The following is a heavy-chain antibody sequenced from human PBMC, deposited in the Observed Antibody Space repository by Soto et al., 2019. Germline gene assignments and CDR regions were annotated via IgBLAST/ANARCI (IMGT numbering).Heavy chain of an antibody. J-gene: IGHJ4*02. CDR3: AKGDGGYFDH. CDR1: GFRFSNYA. D-gene: IGHD3-16*01. Sequence: EVQLLESGGGLVQPGGSLRLSCIASGFRFSNYAMIWVRQAPGKGPEWVSSIEISGRATYYAYAVKGWFTISRDDSKNAVDLQMNSLRGEDTAVYFCAKGDGGYFDHWGQGSLVTVSS. CDR2: IEISGRAT. V-gene: IGHV3-23*05.